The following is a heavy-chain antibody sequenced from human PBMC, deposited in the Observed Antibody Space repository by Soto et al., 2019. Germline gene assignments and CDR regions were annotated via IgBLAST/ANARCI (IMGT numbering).Heavy chain of an antibody. CDR1: GGTFSSYA. CDR2: IIPIFGTA. CDR3: ARVGCSSTSCYPVLDV. D-gene: IGHD2-2*01. V-gene: IGHV1-69*13. J-gene: IGHJ6*02. Sequence: SVKVSCKASGGTFSSYAISWVRQAPGQGLEWMGGIIPIFGTANYAQKFQGRVTITADESTSTAYMELSSLRSEDTAVYYCARVGCSSTSCYPVLDVWGQGSTVTVSS.